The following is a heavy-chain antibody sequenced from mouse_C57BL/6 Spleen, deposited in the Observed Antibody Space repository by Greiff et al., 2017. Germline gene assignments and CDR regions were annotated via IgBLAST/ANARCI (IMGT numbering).Heavy chain of an antibody. J-gene: IGHJ4*01. CDR1: GFNIKDYY. CDR3: TKSAPIYYYGSSRYYYAMDY. V-gene: IGHV14-1*01. Sequence: VQLQQSGAELVRPGASVKLSCTASGFNIKDYYMHWVKQRPEQGLEWIGRIDPEAGDTESAPKFQGKATMTADTSSNTAYLQLSSLTSEDTAVDHCTKSAPIYYYGSSRYYYAMDYWGQGTSVTVSS. CDR2: IDPEAGDT. D-gene: IGHD1-1*01.